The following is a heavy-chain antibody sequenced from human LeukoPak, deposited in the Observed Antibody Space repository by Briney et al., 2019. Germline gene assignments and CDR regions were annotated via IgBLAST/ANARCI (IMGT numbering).Heavy chain of an antibody. CDR3: AREIPPGYSSGSFDY. D-gene: IGHD6-19*01. V-gene: IGHV3-53*05. CDR2: IYSGGST. Sequence: PGGSLRLSCAASGFTVSRNYMNWVRQAPGRGLEWVSVIYSGGSTYYADSVKGRFAISRDNSKNTLYLQMNSLRAEDTAVYYCAREIPPGYSSGSFDYWGQGTLVTVSS. J-gene: IGHJ4*02. CDR1: GFTVSRNY.